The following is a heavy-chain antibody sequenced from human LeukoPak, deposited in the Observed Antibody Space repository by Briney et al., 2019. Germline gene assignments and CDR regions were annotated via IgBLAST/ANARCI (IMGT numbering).Heavy chain of an antibody. Sequence: SETLSLTCNVSGVSMSGYYWSWIRQSPGKGLEWIAYMSYSGTKNSNPSLKSRVTMSVDTSKSQFSLRLTSVTAADTAIYYCARLDYSSSYYDSWGQGTLVTVSS. D-gene: IGHD6-13*01. CDR1: GVSMSGYY. CDR2: MSYSGTK. J-gene: IGHJ4*02. V-gene: IGHV4-59*01. CDR3: ARLDYSSSYYDS.